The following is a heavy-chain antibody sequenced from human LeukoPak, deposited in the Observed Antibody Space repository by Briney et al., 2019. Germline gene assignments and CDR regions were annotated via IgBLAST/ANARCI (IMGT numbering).Heavy chain of an antibody. CDR3: TRLTIDY. V-gene: IGHV3-73*01. J-gene: IGHJ4*02. D-gene: IGHD2-2*01. CDR2: IRPKTANYAT. CDR1: GFTFIDAA. Sequence: GGSLKLSCAASGFTFIDAALHWVRQASGKGLEWVGRIRPKTANYATAYAESVKGRFTISRRDSKNTAYLQMDSLKTEDTAVYYCTRLTIDYWGQGTLVTVSS.